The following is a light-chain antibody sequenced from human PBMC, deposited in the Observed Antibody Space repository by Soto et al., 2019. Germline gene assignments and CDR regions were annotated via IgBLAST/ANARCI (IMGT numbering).Light chain of an antibody. V-gene: IGLV2-14*01. Sequence: QSALTQPASVSGSPGQSITISCTGTSFDVDDYNSVSWYQQPPGKAPKLIIYEVNNRPSGVSNRFSGSNSDNTASLTISGLQAEDEADYYCSLYTTSRTPSYVFGTGTKVTVL. CDR3: SLYTTSRTPSYV. J-gene: IGLJ1*01. CDR1: SFDVDDYNS. CDR2: EVN.